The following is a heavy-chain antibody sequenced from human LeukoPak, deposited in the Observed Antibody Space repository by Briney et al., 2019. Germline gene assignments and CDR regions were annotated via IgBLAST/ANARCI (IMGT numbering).Heavy chain of an antibody. V-gene: IGHV3-30*02. D-gene: IGHD6-13*01. Sequence: QPGGSLRLSCAASGFTFSTYGMHWVRQAPGKGLEWVAFIRYDGSNKYYADSVKGRFTISRDNSKNTLYLQMNSLRAEDTAVYYCAKQGLAAAGTALDSWGQGTLVTVSS. CDR2: IRYDGSNK. CDR3: AKQGLAAAGTALDS. J-gene: IGHJ4*02. CDR1: GFTFSTYG.